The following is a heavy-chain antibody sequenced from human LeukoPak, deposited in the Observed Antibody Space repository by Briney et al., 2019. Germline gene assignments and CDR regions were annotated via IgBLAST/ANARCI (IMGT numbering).Heavy chain of an antibody. Sequence: SETLSLTCAVYGGSFSGYYWSWIRQPPGKGLEWIGEINHSGSTNYNPSLKSRVTISVDTSKNQFSLKLSSVTAADTAVYYCARSRYSSSWYPTGWFEPWGQGTLVTVSS. V-gene: IGHV4-34*01. CDR2: INHSGST. CDR1: GGSFSGYY. D-gene: IGHD6-13*01. CDR3: ARSRYSSSWYPTGWFEP. J-gene: IGHJ5*02.